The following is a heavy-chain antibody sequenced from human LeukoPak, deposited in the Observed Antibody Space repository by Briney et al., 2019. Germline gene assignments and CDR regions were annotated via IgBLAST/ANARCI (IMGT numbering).Heavy chain of an antibody. Sequence: AGGSLRLSCSASGFTFSTYPMHWARQAPGKGLEYVSTIFANGDITSYAASVKGRFTTSRDNSKNTVYLQMISLRPEDTAVYYCVKSPSDGLDVWGQGATVTVSS. CDR2: IFANGDIT. CDR3: VKSPSDGLDV. V-gene: IGHV3-64D*09. CDR1: GFTFSTYP. J-gene: IGHJ6*02.